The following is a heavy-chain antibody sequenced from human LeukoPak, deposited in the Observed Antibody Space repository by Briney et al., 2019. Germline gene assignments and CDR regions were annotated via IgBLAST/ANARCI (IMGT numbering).Heavy chain of an antibody. CDR3: ARWGLDDFWSGTIDGYLDY. Sequence: GGSLRLSCAASGFTFSSYWMSWVRQAPGKGLEWVANIKQDGSEKYYVDSVKGRFTISRDNAKNSLYLQMNSLRAEDTAVYYCARWGLDDFWSGTIDGYLDYWGQGTLVTVSS. D-gene: IGHD3-3*01. CDR2: IKQDGSEK. V-gene: IGHV3-7*01. J-gene: IGHJ4*02. CDR1: GFTFSSYW.